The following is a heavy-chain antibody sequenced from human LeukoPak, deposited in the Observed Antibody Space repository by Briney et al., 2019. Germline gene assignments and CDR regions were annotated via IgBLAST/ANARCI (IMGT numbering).Heavy chain of an antibody. CDR3: ARRRIYDSSGYITYLFDY. CDR1: GYTFTDYY. J-gene: IGHJ4*02. CDR2: INPNSGGT. V-gene: IGHV1-2*02. D-gene: IGHD3-22*01. Sequence: ASVKVSCKASGYTFTDYYMHWVRQAPGQGLEWMGWINPNSGGTNYAQKFQGRVTMTRDTSISTAYMELSRLRSDDTAVYYCARRRIYDSSGYITYLFDYWGQGTLVTVSS.